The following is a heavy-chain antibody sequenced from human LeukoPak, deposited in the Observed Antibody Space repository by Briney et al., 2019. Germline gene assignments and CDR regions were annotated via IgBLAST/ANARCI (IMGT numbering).Heavy chain of an antibody. CDR1: GFTFSSYA. V-gene: IGHV3-23*01. D-gene: IGHD2-2*01. Sequence: PGGSLRLSCAASGFTFSSYAMSWVRQAPGKGLEWVSAISGSGGSTYYADSVKGRFTISRDNSKNTLYLQMNSLRAEDTAVYYCAKDTLRYSSTSCSTDYYYGMDVWGQGTTVTVSS. CDR2: ISGSGGST. CDR3: AKDTLRYSSTSCSTDYYYGMDV. J-gene: IGHJ6*02.